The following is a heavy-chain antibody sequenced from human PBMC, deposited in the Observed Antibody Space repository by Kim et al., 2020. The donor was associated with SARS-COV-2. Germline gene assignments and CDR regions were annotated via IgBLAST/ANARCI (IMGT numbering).Heavy chain of an antibody. Sequence: SETLSLTCAVYGGSFSGYYWSWIRQPPGKGLEWIGEINHSGSTNYNPSLKRRVTISVDTSKNQFSLKLSSVTAADTAVYYCARPMPRYCSSTSCPFDPWGQGTLVTVSS. J-gene: IGHJ5*02. V-gene: IGHV4-34*01. D-gene: IGHD2-2*01. CDR3: ARPMPRYCSSTSCPFDP. CDR2: INHSGST. CDR1: GGSFSGYY.